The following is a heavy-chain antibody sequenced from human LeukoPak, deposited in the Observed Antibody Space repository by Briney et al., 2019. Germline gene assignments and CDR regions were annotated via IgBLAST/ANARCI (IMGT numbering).Heavy chain of an antibody. Sequence: SETLSLTCAVYGGSFSGYYGSWIRQPPGKGLEWVGEINHSGSTTYNPSLKSRVTISVYPSKNPFSLKLSSVTAADTAVYYCARVRSSGYYGRWAAYYFDCWGQGSPVTVHS. J-gene: IGHJ4*02. CDR2: INHSGST. D-gene: IGHD3-22*01. CDR1: GGSFSGYY. CDR3: ARVRSSGYYGRWAAYYFDC. V-gene: IGHV4-34*01.